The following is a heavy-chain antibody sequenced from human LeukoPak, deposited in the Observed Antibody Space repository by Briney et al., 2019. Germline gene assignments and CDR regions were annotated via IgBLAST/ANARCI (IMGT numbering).Heavy chain of an antibody. CDR2: IRMDGGEQ. D-gene: IGHD5-24*01. Sequence: GGSLRLSCAASGFTFSSYWMTWVRQTPGKGLEWVANIRMDGGEQYYMDSVEGRFTISRDNAKNSLYLQMYSLRPEDAAVYYCARDKGYNSAYWGRGTLVTVSS. V-gene: IGHV3-7*01. CDR1: GFTFSSYW. CDR3: ARDKGYNSAY. J-gene: IGHJ4*02.